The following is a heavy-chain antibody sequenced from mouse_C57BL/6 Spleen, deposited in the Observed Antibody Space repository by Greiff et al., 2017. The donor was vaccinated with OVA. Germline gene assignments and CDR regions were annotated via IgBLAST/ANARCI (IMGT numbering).Heavy chain of an antibody. Sequence: QVQLQQSGPELVKPRASVKISCKASGYAFSSSWMNWVKQRPGKGLEWIGRIYPGDGDTNYNGKFKGKATLTADKSSSTAYMQLSSLPSEDSEVYFCARPYYYGSSYGYFAVWGTGTTVTVSS. J-gene: IGHJ1*03. CDR1: GYAFSSSW. CDR3: ARPYYYGSSYGYFAV. CDR2: IYPGDGDT. V-gene: IGHV1-82*01. D-gene: IGHD1-1*01.